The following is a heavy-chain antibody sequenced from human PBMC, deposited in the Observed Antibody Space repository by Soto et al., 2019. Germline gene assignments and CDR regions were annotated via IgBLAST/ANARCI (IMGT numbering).Heavy chain of an antibody. D-gene: IGHD3-9*01. V-gene: IGHV4-4*02. CDR1: SGSISSSNW. Sequence: QVQLQESGPGLVKPSGTLSLTCAVSSGSISSSNWWNWVRQPPGKGLAWIGDIYHSGSTNYNPSLKPRVTISVDKSKNQFSLKLTSVTAADTAVYYCARVGDILTAYRYAFDIWGQGTMVTVSS. J-gene: IGHJ3*02. CDR2: IYHSGST. CDR3: ARVGDILTAYRYAFDI.